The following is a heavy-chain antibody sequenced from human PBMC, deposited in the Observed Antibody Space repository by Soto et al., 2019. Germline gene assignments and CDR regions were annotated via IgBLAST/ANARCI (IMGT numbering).Heavy chain of an antibody. CDR1: RFIFEVYG. CDR2: ISDDGARI. CDR3: TRGPRPSSIGTGAV. V-gene: IGHV3-74*01. J-gene: IGHJ4*02. D-gene: IGHD2-2*01. Sequence: PGGSLRLSCVASRFIFEVYGMHWVRQVPGKGLEWVSRISDDGARIDYADSVRGRFTISRDNAKNALYLQMNALRGEDTAVYFCTRGPRPSSIGTGAVWGRGVLVTVSS.